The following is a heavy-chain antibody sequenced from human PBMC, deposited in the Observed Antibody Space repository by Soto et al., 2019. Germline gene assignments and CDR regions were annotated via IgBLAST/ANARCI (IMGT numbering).Heavy chain of an antibody. J-gene: IGHJ3*02. Sequence: GESLKISCKGSGYSFTSYWIGWVRQRPGKGLEWMGIIYPGDSDTRYSPSFQGQVTISADKSISTAYLQWSSLKASDTAMYYCARLGDLRYCSGGSCDAFDIWGQGTMVTVSS. CDR2: IYPGDSDT. D-gene: IGHD2-15*01. V-gene: IGHV5-51*01. CDR1: GYSFTSYW. CDR3: ARLGDLRYCSGGSCDAFDI.